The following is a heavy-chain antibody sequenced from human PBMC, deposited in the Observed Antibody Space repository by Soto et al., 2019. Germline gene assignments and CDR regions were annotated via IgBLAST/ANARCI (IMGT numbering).Heavy chain of an antibody. CDR2: IYHSGST. Sequence: PSETLSLTCAVSGGSISSSNWWSWVSQPPGKGLEWIGEIYHSGSTNNNPSLKSRVTISVDKSKNQFSLELVSVTAADAAVYYCARAIPYSGSWYDSGRNFDYWGQGTLATVSS. CDR3: ARAIPYSGSWYDSGRNFDY. J-gene: IGHJ4*02. CDR1: GGSISSSNW. D-gene: IGHD6-13*01. V-gene: IGHV4-4*02.